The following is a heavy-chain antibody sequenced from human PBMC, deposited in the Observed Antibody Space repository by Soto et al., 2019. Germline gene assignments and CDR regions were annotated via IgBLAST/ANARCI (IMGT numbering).Heavy chain of an antibody. CDR2: IKKDGDER. V-gene: IGHV3-7*04. CDR3: ARVQYYDDSGYRPLDY. Sequence: GGSLRLSCAASGFTFSNYYMSWIRQAPGKGLEWVANIKKDGDERIYVDSVKGRFTISRDNAKNSLYLQMDSLRAEDTAVYYCARVQYYDDSGYRPLDYWGQGTVVTVSS. D-gene: IGHD3-22*01. J-gene: IGHJ4*02. CDR1: GFTFSNYY.